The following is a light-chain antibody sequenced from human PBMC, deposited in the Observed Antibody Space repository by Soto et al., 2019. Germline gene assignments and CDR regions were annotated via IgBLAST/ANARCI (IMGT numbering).Light chain of an antibody. V-gene: IGKV3-15*01. CDR3: QKYNNWRTWT. CDR2: GAS. CDR1: QSVSSN. J-gene: IGKJ1*01. Sequence: EIVMTQSPATLSVSPGERATLSCRASQSVSSNLAWYQQKPGQAPRLLIYGASTRATGIPARFSGSGSGTEFTLTISSLQSEDFAVYYCQKYNNWRTWTFGQGTKVEIK.